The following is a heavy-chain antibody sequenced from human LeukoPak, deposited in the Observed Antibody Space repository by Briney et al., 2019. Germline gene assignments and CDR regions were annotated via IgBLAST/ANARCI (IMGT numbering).Heavy chain of an antibody. J-gene: IGHJ4*02. CDR3: ARDLGSTRGY. CDR1: GYSFTGYY. Sequence: ASVKVSCKTSGYSFTGYYIHWVRQAPGQGLEWMGRINPNSGGTNYAQKFQGRVTMTRDTSISTAYMELSRLRSDDTAVYFCARDLGSTRGYWGQGTLVTVSS. D-gene: IGHD2-2*01. CDR2: INPNSGGT. V-gene: IGHV1-2*06.